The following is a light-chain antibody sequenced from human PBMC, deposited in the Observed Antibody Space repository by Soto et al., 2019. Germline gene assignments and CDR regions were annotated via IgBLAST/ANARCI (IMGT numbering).Light chain of an antibody. CDR2: EVS. V-gene: IGLV2-14*03. CDR1: SSDVGAYDY. J-gene: IGLJ1*01. Sequence: QSVLTQPASVSGSPGQSITISCTGTSSDVGAYDYVSWYQQHPDEAPKLMIYEVSYRPSGVSNRFSGSKSVNTATLTISGLQAEDEADYYCSSYTTSSTRVFGTGTKVTV. CDR3: SSYTTSSTRV.